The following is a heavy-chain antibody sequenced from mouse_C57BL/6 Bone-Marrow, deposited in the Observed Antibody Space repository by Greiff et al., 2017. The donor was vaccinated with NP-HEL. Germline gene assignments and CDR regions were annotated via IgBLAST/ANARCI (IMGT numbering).Heavy chain of an antibody. D-gene: IGHD1-1*01. V-gene: IGHV5-6*01. CDR1: GFTFSSYG. J-gene: IGHJ2*01. Sequence: EVQLVESGGDLVKPGGSLKLSCAASGFTFSSYGMSWVRQTPDKRLEWVATISSGGSYTYYPDSVKGRFTISRDNAKNTLYLQMSSLKSEDTAMYYCARQGITTVVPDYWGQGTTLTVSS. CDR3: ARQGITTVVPDY. CDR2: ISSGGSYT.